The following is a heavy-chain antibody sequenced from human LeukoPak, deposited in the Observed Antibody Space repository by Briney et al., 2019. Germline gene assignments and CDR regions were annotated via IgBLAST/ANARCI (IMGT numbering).Heavy chain of an antibody. V-gene: IGHV1-69*04. CDR3: ARDSGYDYFDY. CDR2: IIPILGIA. D-gene: IGHD5-12*01. J-gene: IGHJ4*02. Sequence: ASVKVSCKASGGTFSSYAISWVRQAPGQGLEWMGRIIPILGIANYAQKFQGGVTITADKSTSTAYMELSSLRSEDTAVYYCARDSGYDYFDYWGQGTLVTVSS. CDR1: GGTFSSYA.